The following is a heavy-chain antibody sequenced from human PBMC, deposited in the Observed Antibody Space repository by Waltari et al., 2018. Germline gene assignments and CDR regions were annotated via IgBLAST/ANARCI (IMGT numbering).Heavy chain of an antibody. Sequence: QVQLQQWGAGLLKPSETLSLTCAVYGGSFSGYYWSWIRQPPGKGLEWIGEINPSGTPNYNPALKSRVTISVDTSKNQFSLKLSSVTAADTAVYYCARGEGWFDPWGQGTLVTVSS. J-gene: IGHJ5*02. CDR1: GGSFSGYY. CDR3: ARGEGWFDP. V-gene: IGHV4-34*01. CDR2: INPSGTP.